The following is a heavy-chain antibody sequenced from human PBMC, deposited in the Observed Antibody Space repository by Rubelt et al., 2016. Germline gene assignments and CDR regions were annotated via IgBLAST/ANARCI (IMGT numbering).Heavy chain of an antibody. J-gene: IGHJ5*02. V-gene: IGHV1-2*02. CDR3: ARLVGGSRGWFDP. CDR2: INPNSGGT. D-gene: IGHD1-26*01. Sequence: TFTGYYLHWVRQAPGQGLEWMGWINPNSGGTNYAQKFQGRVTMTRDTSTNTAYMELRSLRSDDTAVYYCARLVGGSRGWFDPWGQGTLVTVSS. CDR1: TFTGYY.